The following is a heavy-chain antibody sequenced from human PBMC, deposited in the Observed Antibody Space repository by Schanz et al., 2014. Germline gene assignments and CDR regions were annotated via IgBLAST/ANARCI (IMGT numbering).Heavy chain of an antibody. V-gene: IGHV4-39*01. J-gene: IGHJ5*02. CDR2: VYFSGTT. CDR3: ARHGGYYDVLNSFDI. Sequence: QLQLQESGPGLVKPSETLSLTCTVSGGSISSGESYWGWIRQSPEEGLQYIGSVYFSGTTAYSPSLKGRVTISVDTSKTQFSLMLTSVPAADTAVYFCARHGGYYDVLNSFDIWGQGTLVTVSS. CDR1: GGSISSGESY. D-gene: IGHD3-16*01.